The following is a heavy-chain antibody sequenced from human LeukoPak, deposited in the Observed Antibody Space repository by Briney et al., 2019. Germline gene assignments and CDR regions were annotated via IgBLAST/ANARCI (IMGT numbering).Heavy chain of an antibody. J-gene: IGHJ4*02. V-gene: IGHV4-4*07. CDR1: AGSLTGYN. Sequence: SESPSLTSTVSAGSLTGYNWSWIRQPAQKGPERSGRIADSGRTYYNPSLESRFTSSLDTSNNHLCLKVLSVTTGHTAVYYCARGTDMTPITGYYSFVYWGQGTLVSVSS. D-gene: IGHD5-24*01. CDR2: IADSGRT. CDR3: ARGTDMTPITGYYSFVY.